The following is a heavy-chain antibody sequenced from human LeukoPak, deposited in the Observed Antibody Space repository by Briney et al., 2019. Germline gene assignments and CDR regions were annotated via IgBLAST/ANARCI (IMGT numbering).Heavy chain of an antibody. V-gene: IGHV3-23*01. CDR2: ISGSGGST. Sequence: GGSLRLSCAASGFTISSYGMSWVRQAPGKGLEWDSAISGSGGSTYYADSVKGRFSISRDNSKNTLYLQMNSLRAEDTAVYYCARGPWQGYFDWRNDAFDIWGQGTMVTVSS. CDR3: ARGPWQGYFDWRNDAFDI. D-gene: IGHD3-9*01. J-gene: IGHJ3*02. CDR1: GFTISSYG.